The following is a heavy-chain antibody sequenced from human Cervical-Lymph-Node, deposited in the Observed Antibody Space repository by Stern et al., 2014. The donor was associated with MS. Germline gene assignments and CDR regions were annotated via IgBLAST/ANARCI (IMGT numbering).Heavy chain of an antibody. CDR2: ISSGGSSI. CDR3: ARGRGGNYRYYFDY. V-gene: IGHV3-21*01. J-gene: IGHJ4*02. Sequence: EDQLAESGGGLVKPGGSLRLSCAASGFTFSSYSMNWVRQAPGKGLEWVASISSGGSSIYYADSLKGRFTISRDNAKNSLYLQMNSLRAEDTAVYYCARGRGGNYRYYFDYWGQGTLVTVSS. CDR1: GFTFSSYS. D-gene: IGHD4-23*01.